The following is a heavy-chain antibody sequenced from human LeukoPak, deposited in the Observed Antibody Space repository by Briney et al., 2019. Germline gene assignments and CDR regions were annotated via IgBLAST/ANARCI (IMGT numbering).Heavy chain of an antibody. J-gene: IGHJ4*02. D-gene: IGHD3-10*01. V-gene: IGHV3-30*02. Sequence: GGSLRLSCAASGFTFSSYGMHWVRQAPGKGLEGVAFIRYDGSNKYYADSVKGRFTISRDNSKNTLYLQMNSLRAEDTAVYYCAKDRQRTLLWLPQKGYYFDYWGQGTLVTVSS. CDR1: GFTFSSYG. CDR2: IRYDGSNK. CDR3: AKDRQRTLLWLPQKGYYFDY.